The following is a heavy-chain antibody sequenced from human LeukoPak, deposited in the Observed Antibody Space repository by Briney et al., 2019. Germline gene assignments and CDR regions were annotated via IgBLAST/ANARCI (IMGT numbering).Heavy chain of an antibody. CDR3: ARDRWTQRYCSSTSCPLDP. J-gene: IGHJ5*02. CDR1: GFTFSSYG. D-gene: IGHD2-2*01. CDR2: ISYDGTNK. Sequence: SGGSLRLSCAASGFTFSSYGMHWVRQAPGKGLEWVAVISYDGTNKYYADSVKGRFTISRDNSKNTLYLQMNSLRAEDTAVYYCARDRWTQRYCSSTSCPLDPWGQGTLVTVSS. V-gene: IGHV3-30*03.